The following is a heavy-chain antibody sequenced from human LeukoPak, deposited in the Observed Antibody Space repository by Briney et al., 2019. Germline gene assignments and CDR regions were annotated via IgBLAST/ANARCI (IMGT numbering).Heavy chain of an antibody. CDR2: IYSGGST. CDR3: ARGGGFYGGTGLVGY. J-gene: IGHJ4*02. V-gene: IGHV3-66*01. Sequence: AGGSLRLSCAASGFTVSSNYMSWVRQAPGKGLEWVSVIYSGGSTYYADSVKGRFTISRDNSKNTLYLQMNSLRAEDTAVYYCARGGGFYGGTGLVGYWGQGTLVTVSS. D-gene: IGHD4-23*01. CDR1: GFTVSSNY.